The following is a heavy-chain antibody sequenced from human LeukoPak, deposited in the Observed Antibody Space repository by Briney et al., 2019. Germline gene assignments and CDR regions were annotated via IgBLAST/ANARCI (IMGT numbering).Heavy chain of an antibody. J-gene: IGHJ4*02. CDR3: ARVDDLLDY. Sequence: ASVKVSCKASGGTFSSYAISWVRQAPGQGLEWMGWISAYNGNTNYAQKLQGRVTMTTDTYTSTAYMELRSLRSDDTAVYYCARVDDLLDYWGQGTLVTVSS. CDR2: ISAYNGNT. CDR1: GGTFSSYA. V-gene: IGHV1-18*01.